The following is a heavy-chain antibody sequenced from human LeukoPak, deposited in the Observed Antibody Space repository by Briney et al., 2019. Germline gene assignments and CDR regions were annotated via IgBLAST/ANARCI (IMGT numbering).Heavy chain of an antibody. V-gene: IGHV3-30*02. Sequence: GGSLRLSCAASGFTFANYGLHWVRQAPGRGLEWVAFIRFDGSNKYYADSVKGRFTISRDNSQNTLYMQMNSLKTEDTAVYYCTTDLPGYCSSTSCYLNAFDIWGQGTMVTVSS. D-gene: IGHD2-2*01. CDR1: GFTFANYG. J-gene: IGHJ3*02. CDR2: IRFDGSNK. CDR3: TTDLPGYCSSTSCYLNAFDI.